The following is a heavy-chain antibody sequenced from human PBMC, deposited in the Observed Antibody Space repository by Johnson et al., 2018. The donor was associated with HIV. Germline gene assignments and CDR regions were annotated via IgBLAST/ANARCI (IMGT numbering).Heavy chain of an antibody. J-gene: IGHJ3*02. CDR3: AKGRLVGATTYDAFDI. Sequence: QMLLVEYGGGVVQPGGSLRLSCAASGFTFSSYGMHWVRQAPGKGLEWVAFIRYDGSNKYYVDSVKGRFTISRDNSKNTLYLQMNSLRAEDTAVYYCAKGRLVGATTYDAFDIWGQGTMVTVSS. CDR1: GFTFSSYG. D-gene: IGHD1-26*01. V-gene: IGHV3-30*02. CDR2: IRYDGSNK.